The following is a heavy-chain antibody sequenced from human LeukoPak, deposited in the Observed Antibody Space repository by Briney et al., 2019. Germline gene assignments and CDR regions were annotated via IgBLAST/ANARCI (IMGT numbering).Heavy chain of an antibody. CDR1: GGSISSGDYY. Sequence: SQTLSLTCTDSGGSISSGDYYWSWIRQPPGKGLEWIGYIYYSGSTYYNPSLKSRVTISVDTSKNQFSLKLSSVTAADTAVYYCARERGLVRDFDYWGQGTLVTVSS. V-gene: IGHV4-30-4*01. D-gene: IGHD3-10*01. CDR2: IYYSGST. J-gene: IGHJ4*02. CDR3: ARERGLVRDFDY.